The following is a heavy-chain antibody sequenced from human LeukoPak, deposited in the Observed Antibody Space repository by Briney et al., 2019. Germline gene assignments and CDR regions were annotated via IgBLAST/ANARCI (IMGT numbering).Heavy chain of an antibody. D-gene: IGHD3-10*01. Sequence: GGSLRLSCAASGFTFSSYSMTWVRQAPGKGLEWVSVIYSGGSTYYADSVKGRFTISRDNSKNTLYLQMNSLRAEDTAVYYCARILGGIDYWGQGTLVTVSS. J-gene: IGHJ4*02. CDR3: ARILGGIDY. CDR1: GFTFSSYS. CDR2: IYSGGST. V-gene: IGHV3-53*01.